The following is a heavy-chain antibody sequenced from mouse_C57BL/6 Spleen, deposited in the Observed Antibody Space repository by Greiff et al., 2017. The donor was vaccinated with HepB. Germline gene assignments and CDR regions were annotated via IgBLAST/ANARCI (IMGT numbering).Heavy chain of an antibody. Sequence: EVKLQQSGAELVRPGASVKLSCTASGFNIKDYYMHWVKQRPEQGLEWIGRIDPEDGDTEYAPKFQGKATMTADTSSNTAYLQLSSLTSEDTAVYYCTTRRHDGYYAYWGQGTTLTVSS. D-gene: IGHD2-3*01. CDR2: IDPEDGDT. J-gene: IGHJ2*01. CDR1: GFNIKDYY. V-gene: IGHV14-1*01. CDR3: TTRRHDGYYAY.